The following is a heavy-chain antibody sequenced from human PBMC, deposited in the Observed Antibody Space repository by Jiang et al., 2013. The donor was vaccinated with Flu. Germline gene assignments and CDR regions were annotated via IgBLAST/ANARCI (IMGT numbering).Heavy chain of an antibody. J-gene: IGHJ4*02. Sequence: GPGLVKPSETLSLTCTVSGDSISGYYWSWIRQPPGKGLECIGYIYYTGSTNYNPSLKSRVTISVDTSKNQFSLKLSSVTAADTAVYYCARRVGYLGGSYYSYYFDYWGQGTLVTVSS. CDR1: GDSISGYY. CDR2: IYYTGST. CDR3: ARRVGYLGGSYYSYYFDY. V-gene: IGHV4-59*01. D-gene: IGHD1-26*01.